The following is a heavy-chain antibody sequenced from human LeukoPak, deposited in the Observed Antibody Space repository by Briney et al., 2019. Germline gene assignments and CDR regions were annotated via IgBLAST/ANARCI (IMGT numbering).Heavy chain of an antibody. D-gene: IGHD3-22*01. V-gene: IGHV3-48*01. Sequence: GWLRLSCAASGFTFRLYSMNWVRQAPGKGLEWLSYIRSTDGAIAYADSVKGRFTISRDDAKNSLYLQMNILRAEDTAVYYCARVYYYDSAFSHWGQGTLVTVSS. J-gene: IGHJ4*02. CDR1: GFTFRLYS. CDR3: ARVYYYDSAFSH. CDR2: IRSTDGAI.